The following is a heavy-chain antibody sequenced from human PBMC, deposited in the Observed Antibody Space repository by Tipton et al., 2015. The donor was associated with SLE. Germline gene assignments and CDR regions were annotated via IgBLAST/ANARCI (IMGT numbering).Heavy chain of an antibody. Sequence: QLVQSGAEVKKPGSSVKVSCKASGGTFSSYTISWVRQAPGQGLEWMGRIIPILGIANYAQKFQGRVTITADKSTSTAYMELSSLGSEDTAVYYCARVGGGSYYFDYWGQGTLVTVSS. J-gene: IGHJ4*02. D-gene: IGHD1-26*01. V-gene: IGHV1-69*09. CDR1: GGTFSSYT. CDR2: IIPILGIA. CDR3: ARVGGGSYYFDY.